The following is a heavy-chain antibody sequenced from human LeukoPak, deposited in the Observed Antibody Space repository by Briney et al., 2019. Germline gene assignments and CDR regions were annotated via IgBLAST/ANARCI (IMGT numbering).Heavy chain of an antibody. CDR1: GGSISGHY. Sequence: SETLSLTCTVSGGSISGHYWTWIRQPPGKGLEWIGYVYYSGSTNYNSSLKSRVTISVDTSKNQFSLNLSSVTAADTAVYYCARMTDYYGMDVWGQGTTVTVSS. J-gene: IGHJ6*02. V-gene: IGHV4-59*11. CDR3: ARMTDYYGMDV. CDR2: VYYSGST.